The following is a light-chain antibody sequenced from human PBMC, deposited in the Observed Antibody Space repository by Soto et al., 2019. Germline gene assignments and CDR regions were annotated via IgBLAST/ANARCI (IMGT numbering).Light chain of an antibody. V-gene: IGKV1-5*01. Sequence: DIQMTQSPSTLSASVGDRVTITCRASQSISSWLAWYQQKPGKAPKLLIYDASSLESGVPSRFSGSGSGIEFTLTISSLQPDDFATYYCQQYTSYPWTFGQGTKVDIK. J-gene: IGKJ1*01. CDR1: QSISSW. CDR2: DAS. CDR3: QQYTSYPWT.